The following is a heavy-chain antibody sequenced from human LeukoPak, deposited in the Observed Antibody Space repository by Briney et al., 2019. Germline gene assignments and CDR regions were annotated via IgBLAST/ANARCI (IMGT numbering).Heavy chain of an antibody. CDR1: KFTFSTYA. Sequence: GRALRLSCAASKFTFSTYAMHCVRHAPTEGLEWVAIISYDGTTKYYADSVKGRFTVSRDYSMNTLHLQMNSVRPDDTDVYFCARDLETGVVPGGTDYWGHGTLVTVSS. D-gene: IGHD2-2*01. CDR3: ARDLETGVVPGGTDY. V-gene: IGHV3-30-3*01. J-gene: IGHJ4*01. CDR2: ISYDGTTK.